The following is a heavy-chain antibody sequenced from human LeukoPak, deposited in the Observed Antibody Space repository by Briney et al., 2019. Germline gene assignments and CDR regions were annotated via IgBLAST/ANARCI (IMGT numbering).Heavy chain of an antibody. V-gene: IGHV3-23*01. CDR3: AKDGASYCGGDCYSIFDY. J-gene: IGHJ4*02. CDR2: ISGSGGST. CDR1: GFTFSSYA. D-gene: IGHD2-21*02. Sequence: GGSLRLSCAASGFTFSSYAMSWVRQASGKGLEWASAISGSGGSTYYADSVKGRFTISRDNSKNTLYLQMNSLRAEDTAVYYCAKDGASYCGGDCYSIFDYWGQGTLVTVSS.